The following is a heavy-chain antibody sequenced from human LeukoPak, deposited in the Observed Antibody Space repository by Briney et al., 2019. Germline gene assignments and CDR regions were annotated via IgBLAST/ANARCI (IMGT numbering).Heavy chain of an antibody. Sequence: SETLSLTCAVYGGSFSGYYWSWIRQPPGRGLEWIGEINHSGSTNYNPSLKSRVTISVDTSKNQFSLKLSSVTAADTAVYYCARVMRMTGLVHFDYWGQGTLVTVSS. V-gene: IGHV4-34*01. J-gene: IGHJ4*02. CDR1: GGSFSGYY. D-gene: IGHD6-6*01. CDR3: ARVMRMTGLVHFDY. CDR2: INHSGST.